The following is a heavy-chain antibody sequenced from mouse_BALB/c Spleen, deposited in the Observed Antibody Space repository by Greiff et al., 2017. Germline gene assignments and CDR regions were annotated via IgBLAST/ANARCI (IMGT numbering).Heavy chain of an antibody. CDR3: ARGVGDWYFDV. CDR2: IDPENGNT. V-gene: IGHV14-1*02. D-gene: IGHD1-1*02. CDR1: GFNITDYY. Sequence: VQLKESGAELVRPGALVKLSCKASGFNITDYYMHWVKQRPEQGLEWIGWIDPENGNTIYDPKFQGKASITADTSSNTAYLQLSSLTSEDTAVYYCARGVGDWYFDVWGAGTTVTVSS. J-gene: IGHJ1*01.